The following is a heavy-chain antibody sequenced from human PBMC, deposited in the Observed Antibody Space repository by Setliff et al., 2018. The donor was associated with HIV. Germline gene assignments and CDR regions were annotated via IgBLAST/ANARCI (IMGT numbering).Heavy chain of an antibody. J-gene: IGHJ3*02. Sequence: ASVKVSCKASGYTFSSYGISWVRQAPGQGLEWMAWISGYSGDTNYAQKFQGRVTMTRDTSISTAYMELSRLRSDDTAVYYCARVLHCGGDCYTDAFDIWGQGTMVTVSS. CDR3: ARVLHCGGDCYTDAFDI. CDR2: ISGYSGDT. CDR1: GYTFSSYG. V-gene: IGHV1-2*02. D-gene: IGHD2-21*01.